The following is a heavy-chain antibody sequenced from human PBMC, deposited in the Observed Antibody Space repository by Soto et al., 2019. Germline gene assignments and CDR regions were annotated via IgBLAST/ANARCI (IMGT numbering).Heavy chain of an antibody. Sequence: SVKVSCKASGGTFSSYAISWVRQAPGQGLEWMGGIIPIFGTANYAQKFQGRVTITADESTSTAYMELSSLRSEDTAVYYCARERVAAAGTTLFDYWGQGTRVTVSS. V-gene: IGHV1-69*13. D-gene: IGHD6-13*01. CDR1: GGTFSSYA. CDR2: IIPIFGTA. J-gene: IGHJ4*02. CDR3: ARERVAAAGTTLFDY.